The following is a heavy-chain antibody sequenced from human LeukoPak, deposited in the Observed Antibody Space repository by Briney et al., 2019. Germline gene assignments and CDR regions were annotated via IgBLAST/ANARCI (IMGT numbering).Heavy chain of an antibody. J-gene: IGHJ4*02. CDR1: GYTLIDYY. D-gene: IGHD3-16*02. CDR2: INPNIGVT. Sequence: ASVKVSCKASGYTLIDYYIHWVRQAPGQGLEWMGWINPNIGVTTYAQRFQGRVTMTRDTSNSTAYMDISRLRSDDTAVYFCARGPLRLGDLSTLWGQGTLVTVSS. CDR3: ARGPLRLGDLSTL. V-gene: IGHV1-2*02.